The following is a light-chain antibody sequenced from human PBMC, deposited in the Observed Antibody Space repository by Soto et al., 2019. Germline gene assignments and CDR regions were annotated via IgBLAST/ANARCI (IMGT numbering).Light chain of an antibody. CDR2: DAS. J-gene: IGKJ2*01. CDR3: QQRSNWPPYT. V-gene: IGKV3-11*01. CDR1: QSVSSY. Sequence: EIVLTQSPATLYLSPGESATLSCRASQSVSSYLAWYQQKPGQAPRLLIYDASNRATGIPARFSGSGSGTDFTLTISSLDPEDFAVYYCQQRSNWPPYTFGQGTKLEI.